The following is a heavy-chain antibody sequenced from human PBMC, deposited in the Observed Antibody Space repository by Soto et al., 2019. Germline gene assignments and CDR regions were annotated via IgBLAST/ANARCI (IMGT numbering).Heavy chain of an antibody. J-gene: IGHJ4*02. D-gene: IGHD1-1*01. V-gene: IGHV4-4*03. Sequence: LRRTLSLTCAVSGGSISSSNWWSWVRQPPGKGLEWIGEIYHSGSTNYNPSLKSRVTISVDKSKNQFSLKLSSVTAADTAVYYCASQKLDVPAFFDYWGQGTLVTVSS. CDR2: IYHSGST. CDR1: GGSISSSNW. CDR3: ASQKLDVPAFFDY.